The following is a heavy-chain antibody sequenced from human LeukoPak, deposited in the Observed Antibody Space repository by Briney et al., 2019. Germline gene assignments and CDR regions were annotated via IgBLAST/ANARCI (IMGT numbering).Heavy chain of an antibody. CDR3: ARNSDWGCSGGTCYNYEGY. Sequence: GGSLRLSRAPSGFTLTSYSMNWVRPAPGKGREWVSFISSSSSYIYHADSVKGRFTISRDNAKNSLYLQMNSLRAEDTAVYYCARNSDWGCSGGTCYNYEGYWGQGTLVTVSS. V-gene: IGHV3-21*01. D-gene: IGHD2-15*01. J-gene: IGHJ4*02. CDR1: GFTLTSYS. CDR2: ISSSSSYI.